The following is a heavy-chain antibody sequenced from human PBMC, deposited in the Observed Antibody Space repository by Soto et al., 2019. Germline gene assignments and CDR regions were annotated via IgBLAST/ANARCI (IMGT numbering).Heavy chain of an antibody. J-gene: IGHJ3*02. D-gene: IGHD3-22*01. CDR1: GYTFTSYY. V-gene: IGHV1-46*01. Sequence: ASVKVSCKASGYTFTSYYMHWVRQAPGQGLEWMGIISPSGGSTSYAQKFQGRVTMTRDTSTSTVYMELSSLRSEDTAVYYCARGGRYYDSSGYSNDAFDIWGQGTMVTISS. CDR3: ARGGRYYDSSGYSNDAFDI. CDR2: ISPSGGST.